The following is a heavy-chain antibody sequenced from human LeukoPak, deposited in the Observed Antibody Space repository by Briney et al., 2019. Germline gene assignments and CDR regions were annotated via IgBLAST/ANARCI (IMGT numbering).Heavy chain of an antibody. Sequence: GGSLRLSCAASGFTFDDYAMHWVRQAPGKGLEWVSGISWNSGSIGYADSVKGRFTISRDNSKNTLYLQMNSLRAEDTAVYYCARDLRGYCSGGSCYPASFDYWGQGTLVTVSS. CDR3: ARDLRGYCSGGSCYPASFDY. CDR1: GFTFDDYA. J-gene: IGHJ4*02. D-gene: IGHD2-15*01. V-gene: IGHV3-9*01. CDR2: ISWNSGSI.